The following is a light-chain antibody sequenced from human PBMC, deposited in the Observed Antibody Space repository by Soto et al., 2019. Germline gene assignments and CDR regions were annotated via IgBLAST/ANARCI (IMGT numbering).Light chain of an antibody. Sequence: EIVLTQSPATLSLSPGERATLSCRASQSVSSSYLAWYQQKPGQAPRLLIYGASSRATGIPDRFSGSGSGTEFTLTISSLQSEDFAVYYCQQFNYWPPITFGQGTKVDIK. CDR2: GAS. V-gene: IGKV3D-15*01. CDR1: QSVSSSY. J-gene: IGKJ1*01. CDR3: QQFNYWPPIT.